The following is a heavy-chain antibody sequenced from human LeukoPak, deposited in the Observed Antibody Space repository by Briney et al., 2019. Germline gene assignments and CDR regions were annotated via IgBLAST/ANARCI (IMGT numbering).Heavy chain of an antibody. J-gene: IGHJ1*01. V-gene: IGHV3-74*01. D-gene: IGHD3-16*01. CDR2: INSDGSST. CDR1: GFTFSSYW. Sequence: PGGSLRLSCAASGFTFSSYWMHWVRQAPGKGLVWVSRINSDGSSTSYADSVKGRFTTSRDNSKNTQSLQMNSLRAEDTAVYYCAKDDDWGRYKHWGQGTLVTVSS. CDR3: AKDDDWGRYKH.